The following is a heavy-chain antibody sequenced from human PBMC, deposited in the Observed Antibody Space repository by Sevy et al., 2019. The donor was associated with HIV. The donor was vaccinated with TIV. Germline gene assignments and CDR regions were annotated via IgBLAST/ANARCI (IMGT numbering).Heavy chain of an antibody. CDR3: ARQGCYRCDY. CDR2: VSGGGSDF. CDR1: GYSFTTYW. J-gene: IGHJ4*02. D-gene: IGHD3-16*02. V-gene: IGHV5-51*01. Sequence: GESLKISRKGSGYSFTTYWIGWVRQMPGKGPEWMGLVSGGGSDFRYSPPFQGPVTISADRSISLASLQWSSLKASDTAMYYCARQGCYRCDYWGQGTLVTVSS.